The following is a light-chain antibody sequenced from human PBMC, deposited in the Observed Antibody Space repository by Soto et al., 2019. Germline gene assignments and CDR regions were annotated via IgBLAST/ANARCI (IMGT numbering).Light chain of an antibody. V-gene: IGKV1-39*01. Sequence: IQLTQSPSFLSASVGDRVTITCRASQGISSYLAWYQQKPGKAPKLLIYAASNLQSGVPSRFSGSGSGTDFTLTISSLQPEDFATYYCQQSFTTPRTFGQGTKVDIK. J-gene: IGKJ2*01. CDR3: QQSFTTPRT. CDR1: QGISSY. CDR2: AAS.